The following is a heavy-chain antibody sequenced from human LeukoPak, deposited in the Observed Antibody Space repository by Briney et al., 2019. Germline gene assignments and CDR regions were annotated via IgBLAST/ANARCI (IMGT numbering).Heavy chain of an antibody. V-gene: IGHV3-49*04. CDR1: GFTFGDYA. J-gene: IGHJ3*02. CDR2: IRSKAYGGTT. D-gene: IGHD3-10*01. Sequence: GGSLRLSCTAAGFTFGDYAMSWVRQAPGKGLEWVGFIRSKAYGGTTEYAASVKGRFTISRDDSKSIAYLQMNSLKTEDTAVYYCTSFGYYSDAFDIWGQGTMVTVSS. CDR3: TSFGYYSDAFDI.